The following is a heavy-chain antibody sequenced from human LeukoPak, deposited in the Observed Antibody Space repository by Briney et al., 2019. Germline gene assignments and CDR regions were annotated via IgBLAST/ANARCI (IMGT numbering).Heavy chain of an antibody. CDR1: GFTFDDYA. V-gene: IGHV3-43*02. Sequence: GGSLRLSCAASGFTFDDYAMHWVRQAPGKGLEWVSLISGDGGSTYYADSVKGRFTISRDNFKNTLYLQMNSLRAEDTAVYYCATPIAATRLWGQGTLVTVSS. D-gene: IGHD6-13*01. J-gene: IGHJ4*02. CDR2: ISGDGGST. CDR3: ATPIAATRL.